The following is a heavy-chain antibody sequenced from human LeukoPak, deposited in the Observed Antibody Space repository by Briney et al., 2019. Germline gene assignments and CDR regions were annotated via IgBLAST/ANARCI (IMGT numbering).Heavy chain of an antibody. D-gene: IGHD3-3*01. CDR1: GYSISSGYY. J-gene: IGHJ4*02. V-gene: IGHV4-38-2*02. CDR2: IYHSGST. Sequence: SETLSLTCTVSGYSISSGYYWGWIRQPPGKGLEWIGSIYHSGSTYYNPSLKSRVTISVDTSKNQFPLKLSSVTAADTAVYYCARGRYYDFWSGYYYFDYWGQGTLVTVST. CDR3: ARGRYYDFWSGYYYFDY.